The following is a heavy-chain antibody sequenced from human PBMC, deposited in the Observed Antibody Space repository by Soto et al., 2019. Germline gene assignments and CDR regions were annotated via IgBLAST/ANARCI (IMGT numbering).Heavy chain of an antibody. CDR1: GGSISSAAYW. V-gene: IGHV4-30-4*01. CDR3: ARGPSGDKVDY. CDR2: IYDGGTT. Sequence: PSETLSLTCTVSGGSISSAAYWRSWIRQSPDKGLEWIGHIYDGGTTYSSPSLKGRVTISADTSETQFSLKLNSVSAADTAVYYCARGPSGDKVDYWGQGIQVTVS. J-gene: IGHJ4*02. D-gene: IGHD7-27*01.